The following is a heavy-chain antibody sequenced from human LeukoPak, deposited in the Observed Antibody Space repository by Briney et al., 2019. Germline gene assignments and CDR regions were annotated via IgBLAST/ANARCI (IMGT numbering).Heavy chain of an antibody. CDR1: GFTFSSYW. D-gene: IGHD4/OR15-4a*01. CDR3: AREAPTKGAFDY. CDR2: IYSGGST. V-gene: IGHV3-53*01. J-gene: IGHJ4*02. Sequence: GSLRLSCAASGFTFSSYWMHWVRQAPGKGLEWVSVIYSGGSTYYADSVKGRFTISRDNSKNTLYLQMNSLRAEDTAVYYCAREAPTKGAFDYWGQGTLVTVSS.